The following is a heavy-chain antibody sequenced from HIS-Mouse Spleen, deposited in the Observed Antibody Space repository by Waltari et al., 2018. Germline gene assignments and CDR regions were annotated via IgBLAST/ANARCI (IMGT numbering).Heavy chain of an antibody. CDR1: GYTFTGYY. CDR2: INPNRGGT. Sequence: QVQLVQSGAEVKKPGASVKVSCKASGYTFTGYYMHWVRQAPGQGLGWMGWINPNRGGTNYAQKFQGRVTMTRDTSISTAYMELSRLRSDDTAVYYCARGFGFRESGDYWGQGTLVTVSS. D-gene: IGHD3-10*01. J-gene: IGHJ4*02. CDR3: ARGFGFRESGDY. V-gene: IGHV1-2*02.